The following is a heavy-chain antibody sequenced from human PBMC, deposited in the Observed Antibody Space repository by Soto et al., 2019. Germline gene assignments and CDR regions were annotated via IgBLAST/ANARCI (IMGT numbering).Heavy chain of an antibody. CDR2: IIPILGIA. J-gene: IGHJ6*03. CDR3: ASDLYYDFWSGPARPFYYYYYMDV. V-gene: IGHV1-69*02. CDR1: GGTFSSYT. Sequence: SVKVSCKASGGTFSSYTISWVRQAPGQGLEWMEKIIPILGIANYAQKFQGRVTITADKSTSTAYMELSSLRSEDTAVYYCASDLYYDFWSGPARPFYYYYYMDVWGKGTTVTVSS. D-gene: IGHD3-3*01.